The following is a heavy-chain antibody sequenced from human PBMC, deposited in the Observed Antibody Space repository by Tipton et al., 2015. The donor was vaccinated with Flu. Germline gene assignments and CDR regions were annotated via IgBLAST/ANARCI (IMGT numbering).Heavy chain of an antibody. CDR2: VSRTGNT. CDR1: GGSISSYY. V-gene: IGHV4-59*04. D-gene: IGHD4-11*01. Sequence: TLSLTCAVYGGSISSYYWSWIRQPPGKGLEWIGTVSRTGNTYYNPSLKSRVTLSVDTSNNQFSLKLSSVTAADTAVYYCARRDYSNYVSDPKNWFDPWGQGTLVTVSS. J-gene: IGHJ5*02. CDR3: ARRDYSNYVSDPKNWFDP.